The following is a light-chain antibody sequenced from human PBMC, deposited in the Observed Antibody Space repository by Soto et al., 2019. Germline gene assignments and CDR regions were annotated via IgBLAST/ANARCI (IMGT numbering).Light chain of an antibody. V-gene: IGLV1-44*01. CDR1: SSNIGSHT. CDR2: GND. CDR3: AAWDDSLNGPV. Sequence: QSVLTQPRSASGTPGQRVAISCSGSSSNIGSHTVNWYQQLPGTAPKLLIYGNDQRPSGVPDRFSGSKSGTSASLAISGLQSEDEVDYYCAAWDDSLNGPVFGGGTKLTVL. J-gene: IGLJ3*02.